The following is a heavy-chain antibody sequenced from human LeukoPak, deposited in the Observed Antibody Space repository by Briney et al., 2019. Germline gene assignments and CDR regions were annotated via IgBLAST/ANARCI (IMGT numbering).Heavy chain of an antibody. D-gene: IGHD3-22*01. Sequence: SETLSLTCAVYGGSFSGYYWSWIRQPPGKGLEWIGEINHSGSTNYNPSLKSRVTISVDTSKNQFSLKLSSVTAADTAVYYCARGPQDCYYDSSGYGYWGQGTLVTVSS. CDR1: GGSFSGYY. CDR3: ARGPQDCYYDSSGYGY. J-gene: IGHJ4*02. V-gene: IGHV4-34*01. CDR2: INHSGST.